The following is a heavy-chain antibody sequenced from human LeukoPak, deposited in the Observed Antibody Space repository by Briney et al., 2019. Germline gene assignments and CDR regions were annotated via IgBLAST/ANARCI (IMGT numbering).Heavy chain of an antibody. D-gene: IGHD3-16*02. CDR2: ISSSGSNI. J-gene: IGHJ4*02. CDR3: ARANTYYDYVWGSYRLSHFDY. Sequence: GGSLRLSCAASGFTFSDYYMSWIRQAPGKGLEWVSYISSSGSNIYYADSVKGRFTISRDIAKKSLYLQMNSLRVEDTAVYYCARANTYYDYVWGSYRLSHFDYWGQGTLVTVSS. CDR1: GFTFSDYY. V-gene: IGHV3-11*04.